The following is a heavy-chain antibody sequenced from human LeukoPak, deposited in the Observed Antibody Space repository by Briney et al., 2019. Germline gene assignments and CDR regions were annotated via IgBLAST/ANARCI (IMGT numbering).Heavy chain of an antibody. J-gene: IGHJ4*02. CDR3: ARHLRYSSGWYADY. CDR2: IYTSGST. V-gene: IGHV4-4*07. CDR1: GGSISSYY. Sequence: PSETLSLTCTVSGGSISSYYWSWIRQPAGKGLEWIGRIYTSGSTNYNPSLKSRVTISVDTSKNQFSLKLSSVTAADTVVYYCARHLRYSSGWYADYWGQGTLVTVSS. D-gene: IGHD6-19*01.